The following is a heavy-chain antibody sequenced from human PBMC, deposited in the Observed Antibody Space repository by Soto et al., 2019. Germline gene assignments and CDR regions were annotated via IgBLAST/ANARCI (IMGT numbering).Heavy chain of an antibody. Sequence: PGGSLKLSCAAPGFTFNSFWIHWVRQAPGKGLVWVSRINSDGSSTTYADSVKGRFTISRDNAKNTLYLQMTSLRAEDTAVYYCARVSREVVPAAIDYWGQGTLVTVSS. V-gene: IGHV3-74*01. CDR3: ARVSREVVPAAIDY. D-gene: IGHD2-2*01. J-gene: IGHJ4*02. CDR1: GFTFNSFW. CDR2: INSDGSST.